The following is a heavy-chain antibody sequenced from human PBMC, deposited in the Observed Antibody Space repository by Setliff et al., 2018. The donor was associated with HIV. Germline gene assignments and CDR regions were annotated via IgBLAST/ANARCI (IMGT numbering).Heavy chain of an antibody. Sequence: ASVKVSCKASGYTFTSYGISWVRQANGQGLEWMGWISAYNGNTNYAQKLHGRVTMTTDTSTSTAYMELRSLRSDDMAVYYCARDSEWGSYIFWTFDIWGQGTMVTV. V-gene: IGHV1-18*03. CDR1: GYTFTSYG. D-gene: IGHD1-26*01. J-gene: IGHJ3*02. CDR3: ARDSEWGSYIFWTFDI. CDR2: ISAYNGNT.